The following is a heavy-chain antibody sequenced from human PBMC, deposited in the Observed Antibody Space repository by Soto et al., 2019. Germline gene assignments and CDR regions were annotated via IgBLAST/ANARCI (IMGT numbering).Heavy chain of an antibody. Sequence: VESLRLSYAASGFTFSSYGMHWVRQAPGKGLEWVAVIWYDGSNKYYADSVKGRFTISRDNSKNTLYLQMNSLRAEDTAVYYCARDFYYYDSSGYVEYWGQGT. V-gene: IGHV3-33*01. CDR1: GFTFSSYG. CDR2: IWYDGSNK. J-gene: IGHJ4*02. D-gene: IGHD3-22*01. CDR3: ARDFYYYDSSGYVEY.